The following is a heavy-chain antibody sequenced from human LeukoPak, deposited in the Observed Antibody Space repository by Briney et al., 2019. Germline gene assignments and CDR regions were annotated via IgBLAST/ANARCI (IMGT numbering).Heavy chain of an antibody. V-gene: IGHV3-48*03. CDR3: QAVPGLHYFDY. CDR2: ISSSGSTI. D-gene: IGHD6-19*01. Sequence: PGGSLRLSCAASGFTFSSYEMNWVRQAPGKGLEWVSYISSSGSTIYYADSVKGRFTISRDNSRKSFSLQMSSLRADDTAMYYCQAVPGLHYFDYWGQGTLVTVSS. CDR1: GFTFSSYE. J-gene: IGHJ4*02.